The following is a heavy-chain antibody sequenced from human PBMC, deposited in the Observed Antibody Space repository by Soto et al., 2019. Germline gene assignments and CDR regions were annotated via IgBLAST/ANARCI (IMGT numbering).Heavy chain of an antibody. Sequence: SETLSLTCTVSGGSISSSSYYWDWIRQPPGKGLEWIGSIYYSGSTYYNPSLKSRVTISVDTSKNQFSLRLGSVTAADTAVYYCARRLLVRPTGHDAFDIWGQGTMVTVSS. J-gene: IGHJ3*02. V-gene: IGHV4-39*01. CDR2: IYYSGST. CDR3: ARRLLVRPTGHDAFDI. D-gene: IGHD6-6*01. CDR1: GGSISSSSYY.